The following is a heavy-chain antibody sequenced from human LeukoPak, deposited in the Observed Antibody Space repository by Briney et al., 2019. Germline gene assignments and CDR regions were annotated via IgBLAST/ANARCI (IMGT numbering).Heavy chain of an antibody. CDR3: AKDRSTVTTGYFDY. J-gene: IGHJ4*02. V-gene: IGHV3-30*02. CDR1: GFPFSSYG. CDR2: IRYDGSNK. D-gene: IGHD4-17*01. Sequence: QPGGSLRLSCAASGFPFSSYGMHWVRQAPGKGLEWVAFIRYDGSNKYYADSVKGRFTISRDNSKNTLYLQMNSLRAEDTAVYYCAKDRSTVTTGYFDYWGQGTLVTVSS.